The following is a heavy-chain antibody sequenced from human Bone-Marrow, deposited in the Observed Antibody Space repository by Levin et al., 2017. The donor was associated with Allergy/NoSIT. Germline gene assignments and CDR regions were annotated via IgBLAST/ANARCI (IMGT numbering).Heavy chain of an antibody. CDR3: ARDRGLEWPHPLYYMDV. D-gene: IGHD3-3*01. Sequence: GESLKISCAASGFTFSTYTMTWVRQAPGKGLEWVSSISSTSSYIYYADSVKGRFTISRDSGKNSLYLQMNSLRAEDTGVYYCARDRGLEWPHPLYYMDVWGKGTTVTVSS. V-gene: IGHV3-21*01. CDR1: GFTFSTYT. J-gene: IGHJ6*03. CDR2: ISSTSSYI.